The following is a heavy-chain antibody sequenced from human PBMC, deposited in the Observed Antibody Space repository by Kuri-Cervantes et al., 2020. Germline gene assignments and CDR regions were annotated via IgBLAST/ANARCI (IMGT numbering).Heavy chain of an antibody. Sequence: LSLTCAASGFTFSSYAMSWVRQAPGKGLEWVSAISGSGGSTYYADSVKGRFTISRDNSKNTLYLQMNSLRAEDTAVYYCAKSRQARLFDYWGQGTLVTVSS. CDR1: GFTFSSYA. CDR2: ISGSGGST. V-gene: IGHV3-23*01. CDR3: AKSRQARLFDY. D-gene: IGHD6-13*01. J-gene: IGHJ4*02.